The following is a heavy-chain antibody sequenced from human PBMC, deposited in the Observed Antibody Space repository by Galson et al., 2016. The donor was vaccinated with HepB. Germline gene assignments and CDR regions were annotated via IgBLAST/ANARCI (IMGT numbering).Heavy chain of an antibody. Sequence: TLSLTCTVSGGSISSRGYYWSWIRQHPGKGLEWIGYIYYSGNTHYNPSLKSRITISIDMSKNQFSLKLSSVTAADTAVYYCAREISQYCSGGSCYVFDYWGQGTLVTVSS. D-gene: IGHD2-15*01. CDR2: IYYSGNT. V-gene: IGHV4-31*03. J-gene: IGHJ4*02. CDR3: AREISQYCSGGSCYVFDY. CDR1: GGSISSRGYY.